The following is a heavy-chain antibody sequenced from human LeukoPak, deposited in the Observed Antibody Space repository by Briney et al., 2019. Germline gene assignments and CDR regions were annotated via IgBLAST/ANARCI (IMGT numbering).Heavy chain of an antibody. CDR1: GYTLTSYY. CDR2: INPSGGNT. V-gene: IGHV1-46*01. Sequence: ASVKVSCKAYGYTLTSYYMHWVRQAPGQGLEWMGIINPSGGNTRYEQKFQGRVTMTRDTSTSTVYMELSSLRSEDTAMYYCARGSSTSCYWCGWFDPWGQGTLVTVPS. CDR3: ARGSSTSCYWCGWFDP. D-gene: IGHD2-2*01. J-gene: IGHJ5*02.